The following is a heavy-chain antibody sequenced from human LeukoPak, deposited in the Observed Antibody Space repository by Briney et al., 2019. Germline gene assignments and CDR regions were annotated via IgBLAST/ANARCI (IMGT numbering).Heavy chain of an antibody. D-gene: IGHD6-13*01. V-gene: IGHV3-11*05. CDR2: ISSTSIYT. Sequence: PGGSLRLSCAASGFTFSDYYMSGIRQAPGKGLEWVSDISSTSIYTNYADSVKGRFTISRDNAKNSLYLQMNSLRAEDTAVYYCAREDGYSSSWYSDYRVQGTLVTVSS. CDR1: GFTFSDYY. CDR3: AREDGYSSSWYSDY. J-gene: IGHJ4*02.